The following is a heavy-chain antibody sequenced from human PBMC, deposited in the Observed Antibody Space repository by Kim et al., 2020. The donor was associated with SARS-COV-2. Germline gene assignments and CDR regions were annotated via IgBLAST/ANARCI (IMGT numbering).Heavy chain of an antibody. D-gene: IGHD2-8*02. CDR2: T. Sequence: TKYAPKFQSRVTITRDTSAGTAYMELSSLRSEDTAVYYCARGYGWDAFDIWGQGTMVTVSS. CDR3: ARGYGWDAFDI. J-gene: IGHJ3*02. V-gene: IGHV1-3*01.